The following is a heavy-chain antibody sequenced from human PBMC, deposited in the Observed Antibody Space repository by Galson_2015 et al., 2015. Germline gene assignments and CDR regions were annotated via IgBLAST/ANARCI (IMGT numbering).Heavy chain of an antibody. CDR2: INPGDSDT. CDR3: ARHRAAGGGYYYGMDV. CDR1: GYRFTNYW. V-gene: IGHV5-51*01. J-gene: IGHJ6*02. Sequence: QSGAEVKKAGESLEISCKTSGYRFTNYWIAWVRQMPGKGLEWMGIINPGDSDTRYSPSLQGQVTISVDKSMSTAYLQWSSLKALDTAMYYCARHRAAGGGYYYGMDVWGQGTTVTVSS. D-gene: IGHD6-13*01.